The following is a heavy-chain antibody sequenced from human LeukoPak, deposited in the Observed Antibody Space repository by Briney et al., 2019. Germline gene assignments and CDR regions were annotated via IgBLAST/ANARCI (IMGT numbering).Heavy chain of an antibody. J-gene: IGHJ4*02. V-gene: IGHV4-34*01. D-gene: IGHD5-18*01. CDR1: GGSLSGYY. CDR3: ARLSVTAGFYY. Sequence: SETLSLTCAVYGGSLSGYYWIWIRQPPGKGLEWIGEINHSGSTNYNPSLKSRVTISVDTSKNQFSLKLSSVTAADTAVYYCARLSVTAGFYYWGQGTLVTVSS. CDR2: INHSGST.